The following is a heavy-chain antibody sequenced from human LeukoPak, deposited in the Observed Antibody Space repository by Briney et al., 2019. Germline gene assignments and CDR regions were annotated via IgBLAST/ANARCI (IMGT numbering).Heavy chain of an antibody. CDR3: AKGAASRGYTYVAN. Sequence: GGTLRLSCAASAFTFRPYAMIWVRQAPGKGLEWVSSVSGSGGSTYYADSVKGRFTISRDNSNNTLYLQMNSLRAEDTAVYYCAKGAASRGYTYVANWGQGTLVTVSS. CDR1: AFTFRPYA. D-gene: IGHD5-18*01. CDR2: VSGSGGST. V-gene: IGHV3-23*01. J-gene: IGHJ4*02.